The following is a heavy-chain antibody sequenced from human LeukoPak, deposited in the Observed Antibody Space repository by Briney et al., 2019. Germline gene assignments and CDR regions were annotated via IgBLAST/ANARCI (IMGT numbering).Heavy chain of an antibody. D-gene: IGHD2-2*01. V-gene: IGHV1-8*03. J-gene: IGHJ1*01. CDR3: ARPQEEVFSSTSCYDFQH. CDR1: GYTFTSYD. Sequence: ASVKVSCKASGYTFTSYDINLVRQATGQGLEWMGWMNPNSGNTGYAQKFQGRDTITRNTSISTAYMELSSRRSEDTAVYYCARPQEEVFSSTSCYDFQHWDQGNLVTVSS. CDR2: MNPNSGNT.